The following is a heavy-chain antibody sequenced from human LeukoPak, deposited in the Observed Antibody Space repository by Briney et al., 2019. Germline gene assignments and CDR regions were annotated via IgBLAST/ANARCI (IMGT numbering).Heavy chain of an antibody. J-gene: IGHJ6*02. Sequence: ASVKVSCKASGYTFTSYYMHWVRQAPGQGLEWMGVINPSGGSTSYAQKFQGRVTMTRDMSTSTVYMELSSLRSEDTAVYYCAKDTYYYDSSGYYRLDGMDVWGQGTTVTVSS. D-gene: IGHD3-22*01. CDR2: INPSGGST. CDR1: GYTFTSYY. CDR3: AKDTYYYDSSGYYRLDGMDV. V-gene: IGHV1-46*01.